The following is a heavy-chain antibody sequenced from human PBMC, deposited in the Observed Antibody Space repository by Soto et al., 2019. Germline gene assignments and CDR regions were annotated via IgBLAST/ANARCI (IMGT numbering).Heavy chain of an antibody. D-gene: IGHD1-26*01. J-gene: IGHJ4*02. Sequence: PSETLSLTCSVSNGSISNPIYYWAWIRQPPGKGLEWIGSIFYNGNAYYNPSLKSRVTMSVDTSQNQFSLKLSSVTAADTAVYYCARHGGSYYPGLLCDYWGQGTLVTVSS. CDR1: NGSISNPIYY. CDR3: ARHGGSYYPGLLCDY. V-gene: IGHV4-39*01. CDR2: IFYNGNA.